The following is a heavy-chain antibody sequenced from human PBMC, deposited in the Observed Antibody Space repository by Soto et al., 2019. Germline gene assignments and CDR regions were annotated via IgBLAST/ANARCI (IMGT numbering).Heavy chain of an antibody. J-gene: IGHJ6*03. CDR1: GFSFSDYS. D-gene: IGHD2-2*01. CDR2: ISGSTSYT. V-gene: IGHV3-21*01. Sequence: EVQLVESGGGLVKPGGSLRLSCAASGFSFSDYSMNWVRQAPGKGLEWVSSISGSTSYTYYADSLQGRFTVSRDNAEKSRDLQMTSLRAEDTAVYYCARDGAFCSGTGCRDYYHYMDFWGKGTTVTVSS. CDR3: ARDGAFCSGTGCRDYYHYMDF.